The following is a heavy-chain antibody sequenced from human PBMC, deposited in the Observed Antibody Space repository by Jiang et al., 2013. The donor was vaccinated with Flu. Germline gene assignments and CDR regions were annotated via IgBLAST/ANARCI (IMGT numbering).Heavy chain of an antibody. CDR2: ISGSGGST. V-gene: IGHV3-23*01. D-gene: IGHD1-1*01. CDR1: GFTFSSYA. J-gene: IGHJ5*02. CDR3: AKDLYPGYWKSPFDP. Sequence: VQLLESGGGLVQPGGSLRLSCAASGFTFSSYAMSWVRQAPGKGLEWVSAISGSGGSTYYADSVKGRFTIPRDNSKNTLYLQMNSLRAEDTAVYYCAKDLYPGYWKSPFDPWGQGTLVTVSS.